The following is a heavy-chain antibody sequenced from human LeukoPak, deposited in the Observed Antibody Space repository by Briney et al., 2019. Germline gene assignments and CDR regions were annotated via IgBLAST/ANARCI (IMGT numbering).Heavy chain of an antibody. Sequence: PLETLSLTCAVYGGSFSGYYWTWIRQTPEKGLEWIGEMNPSGSTNYNPSLKSRVTISVDTSKNQFSLELSSVTAADTAVYYCARGRQDVTMIVVVMTAVSYYLDVWGKGTTVTVS. CDR2: MNPSGST. D-gene: IGHD3-22*01. J-gene: IGHJ6*03. CDR1: GGSFSGYY. CDR3: ARGRQDVTMIVVVMTAVSYYLDV. V-gene: IGHV4-34*01.